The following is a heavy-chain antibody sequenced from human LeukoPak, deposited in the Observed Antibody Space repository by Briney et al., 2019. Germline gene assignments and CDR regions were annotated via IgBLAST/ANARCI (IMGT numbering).Heavy chain of an antibody. CDR1: GFTFSSYS. CDR3: ARLRGSYCRYNWFDP. V-gene: IGHV3-21*01. CDR2: ISSSSSYM. D-gene: IGHD1-26*01. Sequence: GGSLRLSCAASGFTFSSYSMNWVRQAPGKGLEWVSSISSSSSYMYYADSVKGRFTISRDNAKNSLYLQMNSLRAEDTAVYYCARLRGSYCRYNWFDPWGQGTLVTVSS. J-gene: IGHJ5*02.